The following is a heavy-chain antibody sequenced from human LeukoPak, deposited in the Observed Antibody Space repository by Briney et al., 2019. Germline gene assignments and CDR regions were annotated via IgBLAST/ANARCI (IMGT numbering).Heavy chain of an antibody. CDR1: GGTFSSYA. V-gene: IGHV1-69*05. CDR2: IIPIFGTA. CDR3: ARDYTDYYDSSGYLRDYYYYYYMDV. D-gene: IGHD3-22*01. Sequence: GSSVKVSCKASGGTFSSYAISWVRQAPGQGLEWMGGIIPIFGTANYAQKLQGRVTMTTDTSTSTAYMELRSLRSDDTAVYYCARDYTDYYDSSGYLRDYYYYYYMDVWGKGTTVTVSS. J-gene: IGHJ6*03.